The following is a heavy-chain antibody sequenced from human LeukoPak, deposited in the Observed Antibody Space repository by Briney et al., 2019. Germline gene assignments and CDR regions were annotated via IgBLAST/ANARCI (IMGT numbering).Heavy chain of an antibody. Sequence: ASVKVSCKVSGYTLTELSMHWVRQAPGKGLEWMGGFDPEDGETIYAQKFQGRVTMTEDTSTDTAYMELSSLRSEDTAVYYCARGVPNYDILTGYYRRTTFDYWGQGTLVTVSS. D-gene: IGHD3-9*01. V-gene: IGHV1-24*01. J-gene: IGHJ4*02. CDR1: GYTLTELS. CDR3: ARGVPNYDILTGYYRRTTFDY. CDR2: FDPEDGET.